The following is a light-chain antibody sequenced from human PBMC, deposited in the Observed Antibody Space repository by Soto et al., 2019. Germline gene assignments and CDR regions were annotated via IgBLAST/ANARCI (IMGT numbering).Light chain of an antibody. CDR2: AAS. Sequence: DIQMTQSPSSLSVSVGDRVTITCRASQDIGSSLGWFQQKPGKAPKSLIYAASTLQVGVPSRFSSSGSGTDFILIISSLQPEDFATYYCQQYNSYPRTCGQGTKVEIK. J-gene: IGKJ1*01. CDR1: QDIGSS. V-gene: IGKV1-16*01. CDR3: QQYNSYPRT.